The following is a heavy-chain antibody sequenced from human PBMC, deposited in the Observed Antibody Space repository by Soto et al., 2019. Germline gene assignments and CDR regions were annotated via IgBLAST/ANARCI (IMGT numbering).Heavy chain of an antibody. V-gene: IGHV3-20*01. J-gene: IGHJ3*02. Sequence: GVSLRLSCAASGFTFDDYGMSWVRQAPGKGLEWVSGINWNGGSTGYADSVKGRFTISRDNAKNSLYLQMNSLRAEDTALYHCARDRVVAEEDAFDIWGQGTMVTVSS. CDR1: GFTFDDYG. D-gene: IGHD2-15*01. CDR2: INWNGGST. CDR3: ARDRVVAEEDAFDI.